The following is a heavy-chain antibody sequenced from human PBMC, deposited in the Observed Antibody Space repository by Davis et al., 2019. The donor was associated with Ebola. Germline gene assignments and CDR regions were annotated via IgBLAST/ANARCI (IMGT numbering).Heavy chain of an antibody. Sequence: PGGSLRLSCSASGFTFSNAWLNWVRQAPGKGLEWVSAISGSGGSTYYADSVKGRFTISRDNAKNSLYLQMNSLRDENTAVYYCARDFQRGSPDYWGQGTLVTVSS. J-gene: IGHJ4*02. CDR2: ISGSGGST. CDR1: GFTFSNAW. D-gene: IGHD2-15*01. V-gene: IGHV3-48*02. CDR3: ARDFQRGSPDY.